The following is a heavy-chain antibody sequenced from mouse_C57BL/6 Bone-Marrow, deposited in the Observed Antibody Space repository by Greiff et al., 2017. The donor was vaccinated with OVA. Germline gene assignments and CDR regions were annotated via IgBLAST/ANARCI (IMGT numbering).Heavy chain of an antibody. Sequence: EVKLQESGGGLVQPGGSLKLSCAASGFTFSDYYMYWVRQTPEKRLEWVAYISNGGGSTYYPDTVKGRFTISRDNAKNTLYLQMSRLKSEDTAMYYCARRDYYGSSFFFAYWGQGTLVTVSA. J-gene: IGHJ3*01. CDR2: ISNGGGST. D-gene: IGHD1-1*01. CDR3: ARRDYYGSSFFFAY. V-gene: IGHV5-12*01. CDR1: GFTFSDYY.